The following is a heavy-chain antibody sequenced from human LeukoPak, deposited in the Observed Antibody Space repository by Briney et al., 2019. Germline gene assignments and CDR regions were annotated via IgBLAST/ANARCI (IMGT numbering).Heavy chain of an antibody. J-gene: IGHJ5*02. Sequence: SETLSLTCAVYGGSFSGYYWSWIRQPPGKGLEWIGEINHSGSTNYNPSLKGRVTISVDTSKNQFSLKLSSVTAADTAVYYCAGLNCSGGSCSYNWFDPWGQGTLVTVSS. D-gene: IGHD2-15*01. V-gene: IGHV4-34*01. CDR2: INHSGST. CDR1: GGSFSGYY. CDR3: AGLNCSGGSCSYNWFDP.